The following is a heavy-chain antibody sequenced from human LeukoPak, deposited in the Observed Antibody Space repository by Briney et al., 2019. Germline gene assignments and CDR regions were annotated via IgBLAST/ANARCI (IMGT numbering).Heavy chain of an antibody. J-gene: IGHJ3*02. CDR3: ARHRTVDSNYVAFDI. CDR2: IYPGDSDT. D-gene: IGHD4-11*01. CDR1: GYSFTSYW. Sequence: GESLRISCKGSGYSFTSYWIGWVRQMPGKGLEWMGIIYPGDSDTRYSPSFQGQVTISADKSISTAYLQWSSLKASDTAMYYCARHRTVDSNYVAFDIWGQGTMVIVSS. V-gene: IGHV5-51*01.